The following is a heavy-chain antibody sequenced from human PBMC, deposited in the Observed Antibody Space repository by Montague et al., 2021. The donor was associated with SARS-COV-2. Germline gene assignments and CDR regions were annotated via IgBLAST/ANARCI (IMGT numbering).Heavy chain of an antibody. V-gene: IGHV3-66*01. CDR2: NYAGGST. Sequence: SLRLSCAASTFTVNNNYMSWVRQAPGKGLEWVSVNYAGGSTYYAXXVRGRFTISRDISKNTLFLQMNSLRAEDTALYYCARVRNSWAYYFDYWGQGTLVTVSS. CDR1: TFTVNNNY. D-gene: IGHD6-13*01. CDR3: ARVRNSWAYYFDY. J-gene: IGHJ4*02.